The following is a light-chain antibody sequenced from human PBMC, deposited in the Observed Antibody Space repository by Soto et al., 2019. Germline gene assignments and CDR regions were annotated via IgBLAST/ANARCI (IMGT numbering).Light chain of an antibody. Sequence: EIVLTQSPGTLSLSPGESATLSCRASQSVSSYLAWYQQRPGQAPRLLIYGSASRATDIPDRFNGSGSGTDFTLTISRLEPEDFAVYYCQQYDNSPWTFGQGTKVEIK. V-gene: IGKV3-20*01. J-gene: IGKJ1*01. CDR1: QSVSSY. CDR2: GSA. CDR3: QQYDNSPWT.